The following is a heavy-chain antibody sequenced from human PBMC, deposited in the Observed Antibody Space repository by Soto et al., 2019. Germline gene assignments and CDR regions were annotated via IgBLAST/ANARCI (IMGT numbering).Heavy chain of an antibody. CDR3: ARGESTGDPPQNYWYFDL. D-gene: IGHD7-27*01. CDR2: TYYRSKWYN. J-gene: IGHJ2*01. CDR1: GDSVSSNSAA. V-gene: IGHV6-1*01. Sequence: KQSQTLSLTCAISGDSVSSNSAAWNWIRQSPSRGLEWLGRTYYRSKWYNDYAVSVKSRITINPDTSKNQFSLQLNSVTPEDTAVYYCARGESTGDPPQNYWYFDLWGRGTLVTVSS.